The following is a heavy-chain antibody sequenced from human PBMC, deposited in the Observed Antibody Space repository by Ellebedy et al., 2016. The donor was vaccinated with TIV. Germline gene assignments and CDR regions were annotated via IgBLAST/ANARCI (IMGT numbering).Heavy chain of an antibody. V-gene: IGHV3-23*01. J-gene: IGHJ4*02. D-gene: IGHD3-22*01. CDR1: GFTFSSYA. CDR2: ISNTCSRT. CDR3: AKGRGGGSDSSAPRYYFDY. Sequence: PGGSLRLSCAASGFTFSSYAMSWVRQAPGKGLEWVSTISNTCSRTYYADSVEGRFIISRDTSKKTLYLQMKRLRAEDTDVYYCAKGRGGGSDSSAPRYYFDYWGLGTLVTVSS.